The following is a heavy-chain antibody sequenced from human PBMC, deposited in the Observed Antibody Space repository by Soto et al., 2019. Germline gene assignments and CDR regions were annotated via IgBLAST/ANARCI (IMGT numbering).Heavy chain of an antibody. D-gene: IGHD4-17*01. V-gene: IGHV1-69*01. CDR2: IIPIFGTA. CDR3: ARDGRLTTVTKDAFDI. CDR1: GGTFSSYA. Sequence: QVQLVQSGAEVKKPGSSVKVSCKASGGTFSSYAISWVRQAPGQGLEWMGGIIPIFGTANYAQKFQGRVTITADESRSTAYMELSSLRSEDTAVYYCARDGRLTTVTKDAFDIWGQGTVVTVSS. J-gene: IGHJ3*02.